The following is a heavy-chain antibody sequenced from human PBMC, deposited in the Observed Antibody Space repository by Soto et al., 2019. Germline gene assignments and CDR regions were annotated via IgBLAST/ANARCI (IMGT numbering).Heavy chain of an antibody. CDR1: GASITGSSY. CDR2: FSLSGTT. Sequence: TLSLTCTVSGASITGSSYWSWIRQPAGKGLEWIGRFSLSGTTNYNPSLRSRVTMSADVSKNRFSLRLTSVTAADTALYYCARGMTPPGAPAWYYFDSWGQGTLVTV. CDR3: ARGMTPPGAPAWYYFDS. V-gene: IGHV4-61*02. D-gene: IGHD2-8*02. J-gene: IGHJ4*02.